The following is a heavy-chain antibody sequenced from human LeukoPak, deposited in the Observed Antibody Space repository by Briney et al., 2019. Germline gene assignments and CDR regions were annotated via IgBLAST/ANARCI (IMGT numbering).Heavy chain of an antibody. V-gene: IGHV3-15*01. D-gene: IGHD3-3*01. CDR3: TTERYYDFWSPDS. CDR2: IKSKTDGGTT. J-gene: IGHJ4*02. Sequence: PGGSLRLSCAASGFTFSNAWMMWLRQAPGKGLEWVGHIKSKTDGGTTDYAAPVKGRFTISRDESKNTLYLQINSLKTEDTAVYYCTTERYYDFWSPDSWGQGTLVTVSS. CDR1: GFTFSNAW.